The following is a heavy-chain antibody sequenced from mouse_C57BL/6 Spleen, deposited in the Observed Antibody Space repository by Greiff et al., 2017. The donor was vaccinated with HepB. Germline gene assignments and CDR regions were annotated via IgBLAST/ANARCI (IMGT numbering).Heavy chain of an antibody. V-gene: IGHV1-20*01. Sequence: EVQRVESGPELVKPGDSVKISCKASGYSFTGYFMNWVMQSHGKSLEWIGRINPYNGDTFYNQKFKGKATLTVDKSSSTAHMELRSLTSEDSAVYYCASPRLYYGYDYWYFDVWGTGTTVTVSS. CDR2: INPYNGDT. J-gene: IGHJ1*03. D-gene: IGHD2-2*01. CDR3: ASPRLYYGYDYWYFDV. CDR1: GYSFTGYF.